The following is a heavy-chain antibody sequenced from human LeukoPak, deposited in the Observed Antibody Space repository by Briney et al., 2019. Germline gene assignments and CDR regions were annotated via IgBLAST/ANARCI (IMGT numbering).Heavy chain of an antibody. CDR3: AALYVFGANFDY. D-gene: IGHD2-8*01. J-gene: IGHJ4*02. V-gene: IGHV1-46*01. CDR1: GYTFTSYY. Sequence: ASVKVSCKASGYTFTSYYMHWVRQAPGQGLEWMGIINPSGGSTSYAQKFQERVTITRDMSTSTAYMELSSLRSEDTAVYYCAALYVFGANFDYWGQGTLVTVSS. CDR2: INPSGGST.